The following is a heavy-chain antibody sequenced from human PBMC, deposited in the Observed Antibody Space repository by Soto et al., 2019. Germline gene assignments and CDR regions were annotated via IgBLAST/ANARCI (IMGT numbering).Heavy chain of an antibody. Sequence: EVHLVESGGGLVQPGGSLRLSCAASGFTFGSTRMTWVRQAPGKGLEWVANIKQDGSEKDYVDSVKGRFTISRDNAKNSLYLQMNGLRAEDTAVYYCARDRPYDYLWGSFRPIDNWGQGTLVTVSS. CDR1: GFTFGSTR. D-gene: IGHD3-16*02. V-gene: IGHV3-7*01. CDR2: IKQDGSEK. J-gene: IGHJ4*02. CDR3: ARDRPYDYLWGSFRPIDN.